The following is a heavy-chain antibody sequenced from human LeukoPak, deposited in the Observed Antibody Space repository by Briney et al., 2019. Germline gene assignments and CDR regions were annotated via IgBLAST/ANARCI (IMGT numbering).Heavy chain of an antibody. CDR1: GFTFSSYA. CDR3: ARGAMTTGYYFDY. CDR2: ISYAGSNK. Sequence: GGSLRLSCAASGFTFSSYAMHWVRQAPGKGLEWVAVISYAGSNKYYADSVKGRFTISRDNSKNTLYLQMNSLRAEDTAVYYCARGAMTTGYYFDYWGQGTLVTVSS. V-gene: IGHV3-30-3*01. J-gene: IGHJ4*02. D-gene: IGHD4-11*01.